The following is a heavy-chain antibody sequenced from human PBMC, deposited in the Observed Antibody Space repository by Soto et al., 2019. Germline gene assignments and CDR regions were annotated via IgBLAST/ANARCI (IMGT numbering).Heavy chain of an antibody. J-gene: IGHJ5*02. D-gene: IGHD2-15*01. CDR3: AKDRVTRGPTPSGHPP. Sequence: GGSLRLSCAASRFTFSSYAMSWVRQAPGKGLEWVSAISGSGGSTYYADSVKGRFTISRDNSKNTLYLQMNSLRAEDTAVYYCAKDRVTRGPTPSGHPPWGQGTLVTVSS. CDR1: RFTFSSYA. CDR2: ISGSGGST. V-gene: IGHV3-23*01.